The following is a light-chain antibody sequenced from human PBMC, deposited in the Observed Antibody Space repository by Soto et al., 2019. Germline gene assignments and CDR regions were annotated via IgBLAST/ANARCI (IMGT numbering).Light chain of an antibody. CDR1: QGCDSY. CDR3: QQTRSYPST. CDR2: ETS. Sequence: IQLTQSPSSLSASVGDRVTITCRASQGCDSYLAWYQQRPGKVPQLLLYETSILQSGASARFSGSGSGTDFTLTCSSLQAEDFATYYCQQTRSYPSTLGGGTNVEIK. V-gene: IGKV1-9*01. J-gene: IGKJ4*01.